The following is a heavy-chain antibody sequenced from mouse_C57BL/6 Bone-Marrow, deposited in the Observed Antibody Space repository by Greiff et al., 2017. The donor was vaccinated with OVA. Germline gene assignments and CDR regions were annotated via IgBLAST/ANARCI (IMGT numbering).Heavy chain of an antibody. CDR2: IDPSDSYT. J-gene: IGHJ2*01. CDR3: ARSRPGKDY. V-gene: IGHV1-69*01. CDR1: GYTFTSYW. Sequence: QVQLQQPGAELVMPGASVKLSCKASGYTFTSYWMHWVKQRPGQGLEWIGEIDPSDSYTNYNQKFKGKSTLTVDKSSSTAYMQLSSLTSEDSAVYYWARSRPGKDYGGQGTTLTVSS. D-gene: IGHD4-1*01.